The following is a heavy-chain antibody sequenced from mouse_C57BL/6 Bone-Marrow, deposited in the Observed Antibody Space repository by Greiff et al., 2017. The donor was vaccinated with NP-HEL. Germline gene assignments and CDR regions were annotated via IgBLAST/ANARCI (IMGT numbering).Heavy chain of an antibody. D-gene: IGHD2-12*01. CDR1: GFNIKDYY. Sequence: VHVKQSGAELVRPGASVKLSCTASGFNIKDYYMHWVKQRPEQGLEWIGRIDPEDGDTEYAPKFQGKATMTADTSSNTAYLQLSSLTSEDTAVYYCTTAYYSHSYYAMDYWGQGTSVTVSS. CDR3: TTAYYSHSYYAMDY. CDR2: IDPEDGDT. J-gene: IGHJ4*01. V-gene: IGHV14-1*01.